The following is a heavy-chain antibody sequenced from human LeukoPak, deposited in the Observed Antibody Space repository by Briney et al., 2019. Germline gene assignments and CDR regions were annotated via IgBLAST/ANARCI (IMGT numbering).Heavy chain of an antibody. CDR2: ISGSGGST. CDR1: GFTFSSYA. J-gene: IGHJ4*02. Sequence: GGSLRLSCAASGFTFSSYAMSWVRQAPGKGLEWGSIISGSGGSTYYADSVKGRFTISRDNSKNTLYLQMNSLRAEDTAVYYCAKRGGYCTGGSCYSYYFDYWGQGTLVTVSS. D-gene: IGHD2-15*01. V-gene: IGHV3-23*01. CDR3: AKRGGYCTGGSCYSYYFDY.